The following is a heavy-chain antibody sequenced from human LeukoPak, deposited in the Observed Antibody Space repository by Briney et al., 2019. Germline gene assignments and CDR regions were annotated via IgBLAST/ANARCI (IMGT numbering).Heavy chain of an antibody. V-gene: IGHV3-66*01. CDR3: ARDSEGMLDY. Sequence: GGSPRLSCAASGFTVSSNYMSWVRQAPGKGLEWVSVIYSGGSTYYADSVKGRFTISRDNSKNTLYLQMNSLRAEDTAVYYCARDSEGMLDYWGQGTLVTVSS. CDR1: GFTVSSNY. CDR2: IYSGGST. J-gene: IGHJ4*02.